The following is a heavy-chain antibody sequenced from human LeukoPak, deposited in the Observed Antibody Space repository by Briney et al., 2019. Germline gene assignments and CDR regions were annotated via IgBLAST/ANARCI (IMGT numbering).Heavy chain of an antibody. D-gene: IGHD3-22*01. CDR1: GYTFTDYY. V-gene: IGHV1-2*02. Sequence: GASVKVSCETSGYTFTDYYMHWVRQAPGQGLEWMGWINPNSGGTNYAQKFQGRVTMTRDTSISTAYMELSRLGSDDTAVYYCARDLGGGVYYYDSSGYPVWGQGTLVTVSS. CDR3: ARDLGGGVYYYDSSGYPV. CDR2: INPNSGGT. J-gene: IGHJ4*02.